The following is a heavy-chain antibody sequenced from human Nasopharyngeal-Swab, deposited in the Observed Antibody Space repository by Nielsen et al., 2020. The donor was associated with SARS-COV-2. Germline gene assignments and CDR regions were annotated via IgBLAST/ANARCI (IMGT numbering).Heavy chain of an antibody. CDR1: GFTFSSYG. Sequence: GESLKISCAASGFTFSSYGMHWVRQAPGKGLEWVAVIWYDGSNKYYADSVKGRFTISRDNAKNSLYLQMNSLRAEDTAVYYCAPPAGDAFDIWGQGTMVTVSS. D-gene: IGHD6-13*01. CDR3: APPAGDAFDI. J-gene: IGHJ3*02. V-gene: IGHV3-33*03. CDR2: IWYDGSNK.